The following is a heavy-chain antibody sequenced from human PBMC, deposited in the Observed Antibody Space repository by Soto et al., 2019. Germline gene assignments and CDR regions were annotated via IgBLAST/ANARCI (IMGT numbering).Heavy chain of an antibody. CDR1: GGTFSTYT. J-gene: IGHJ5*02. V-gene: IGHV1-69*06. CDR3: ARGLECRGYCLDKPTWFDP. CDR2: IIPIFGTP. Sequence: SVKVSCKASGGTFSTYTFSWVRQAPGQGLEWMGRIIPIFGTPYYAQKFQGRVTITADKSTSTVYMELSSLRSDDTAVYFCARGLECRGYCLDKPTWFDPWGQGTLVTVSS. D-gene: IGHD2-15*01.